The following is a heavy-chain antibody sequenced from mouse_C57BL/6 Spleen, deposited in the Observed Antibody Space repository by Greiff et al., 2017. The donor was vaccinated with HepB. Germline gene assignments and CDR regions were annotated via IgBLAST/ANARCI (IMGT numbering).Heavy chain of an antibody. CDR2: IDPSDSYT. CDR3: ARRAYYDYDGFDY. CDR1: GYTFTSYW. D-gene: IGHD2-4*01. J-gene: IGHJ2*01. Sequence: QVQLQQPGAELVMPGASVKLSCKASGYTFTSYWMHWVKQRPGQGLEWIGEIDPSDSYTNYNQKFKGKSTLTVDKSSSTAYMQLSSLTSEDSAVYYCARRAYYDYDGFDYWGQGTTLTVSS. V-gene: IGHV1-69*01.